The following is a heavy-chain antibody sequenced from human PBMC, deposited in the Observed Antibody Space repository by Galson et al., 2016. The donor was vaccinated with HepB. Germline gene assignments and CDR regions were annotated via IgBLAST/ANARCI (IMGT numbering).Heavy chain of an antibody. CDR1: GYLFNLFG. CDR3: ARHLVSLRLTHYFSGMDV. CDR2: INGNNGDT. Sequence: SVKVSCKASGYLFNLFGISWVRQAPGQGLEWMGWINGNNGDTNYAQKFQGRVVMTTDRSTNTVYLDLRNLRSDDTAVYFCARHLVSLRLTHYFSGMDVWGQGTTVTVSS. D-gene: IGHD3-16*01. J-gene: IGHJ6*02. V-gene: IGHV1-18*04.